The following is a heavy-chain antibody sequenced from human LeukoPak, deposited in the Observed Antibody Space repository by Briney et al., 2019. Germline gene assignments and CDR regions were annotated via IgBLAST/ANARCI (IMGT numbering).Heavy chain of an antibody. CDR2: IYYSGST. CDR3: ARESRVVAATTPDY. D-gene: IGHD2-15*01. CDR1: GGSISSSSYY. J-gene: IGHJ4*02. Sequence: PSETLSLTCTVSGGSISSSSYYWGWIRQPPGKGLEWIVSIYYSGSTYYNPSLKSRVTISVDTSKNQFSLKLSSVTAADTAVYYCARESRVVAATTPDYWGQGTLVTVSS. V-gene: IGHV4-39*07.